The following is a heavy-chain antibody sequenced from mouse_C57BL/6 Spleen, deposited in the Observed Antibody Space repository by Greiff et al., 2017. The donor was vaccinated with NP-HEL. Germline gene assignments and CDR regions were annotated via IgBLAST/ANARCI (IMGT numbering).Heavy chain of an antibody. CDR3: AGYGSNLAY. J-gene: IGHJ3*01. Sequence: VKLQESGPELVKPGASVKISCKASGYAFSSSWMNWVKQRPGKGLEWIGRIYPGDGDTNYNGKFKGKATLTADKSSSTAYMQLSSLTSKDSAVYFGAGYGSNLAYWGQGTLVTVSA. CDR2: IYPGDGDT. CDR1: GYAFSSSW. V-gene: IGHV1-82*01. D-gene: IGHD1-1*01.